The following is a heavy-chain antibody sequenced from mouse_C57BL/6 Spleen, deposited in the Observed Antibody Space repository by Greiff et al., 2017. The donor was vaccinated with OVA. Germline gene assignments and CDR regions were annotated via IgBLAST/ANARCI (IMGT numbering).Heavy chain of an antibody. CDR2: IYPGDGDT. J-gene: IGHJ2*01. D-gene: IGHD1-1*01. Sequence: QVQLQQSGPELVKPGASVKISCKASGYAFSSSWMNWVKQRPGKGLEWIGRIYPGDGDTNYNGKFKGKATLTADKSSSTAYMQLSSLTSEDCAVYFCARTHGSSPYYFDYGGQGTTLTVSS. CDR3: ARTHGSSPYYFDY. CDR1: GYAFSSSW. V-gene: IGHV1-82*01.